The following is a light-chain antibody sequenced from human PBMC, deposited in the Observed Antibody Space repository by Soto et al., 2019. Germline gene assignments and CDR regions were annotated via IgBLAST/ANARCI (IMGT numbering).Light chain of an antibody. CDR3: QSYDSSLSADV. J-gene: IGLJ1*01. Sequence: QSVLTQPPSVSGAPGQRVTISCTGSSSNIGANFDVHWYQHLPGAAPKLLIFADGNRPSGVPDRFSGSQSGTSASLAITGLQAEDEADYYCQSYDSSLSADVFGAGTKLTVL. CDR2: ADG. V-gene: IGLV1-40*01. CDR1: SSNIGANFD.